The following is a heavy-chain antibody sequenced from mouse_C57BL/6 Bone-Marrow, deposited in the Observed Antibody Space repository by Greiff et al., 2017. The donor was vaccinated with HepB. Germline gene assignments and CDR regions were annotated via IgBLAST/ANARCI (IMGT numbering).Heavy chain of an antibody. CDR1: GYTFTSYG. Sequence: VQLQQSGAELARPGASVKLSCKASGYTFTSYGISWVKQRTGQGLEWIGEIYPRSGNTHYNEKFKGKATLTADKSSSTASMELRSLTSEDSAVYFCASSSCYGYWGQGTTLTVSS. J-gene: IGHJ2*01. CDR3: ASSSCYGY. V-gene: IGHV1-81*01. CDR2: IYPRSGNT. D-gene: IGHD3-2*02.